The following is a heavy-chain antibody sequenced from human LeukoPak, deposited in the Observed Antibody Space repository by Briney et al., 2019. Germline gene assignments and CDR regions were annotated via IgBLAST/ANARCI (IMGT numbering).Heavy chain of an antibody. D-gene: IGHD3-3*01. V-gene: IGHV4-34*01. J-gene: IGHJ5*02. CDR1: GGSFSGYY. CDR2: INHSGST. Sequence: SETLSLTCAVYGGSFSGYYWSWIRQPPGKGLEWIGEINHSGSTNYNPSLKSRVTISVDTSKNQFSLKLSSVTAADTAVYYCAGVQYYDFWSGYPSNWFDPWGQGTLVTVSS. CDR3: AGVQYYDFWSGYPSNWFDP.